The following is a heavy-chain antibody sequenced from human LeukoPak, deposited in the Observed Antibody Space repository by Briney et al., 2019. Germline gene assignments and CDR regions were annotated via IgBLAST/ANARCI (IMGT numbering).Heavy chain of an antibody. V-gene: IGHV3-30*18. CDR2: ISYDGSNK. D-gene: IGHD2-15*01. CDR3: AKEWDMGMVVAATPHT. J-gene: IGHJ5*02. Sequence: GGSLRLSCAASGFTFSSYGMHWVRQAPGKGLEWVAVISYDGSNKYYADSVKGRFTISRDNSKNTLYLQMNSLRAEDTAVYYCAKEWDMGMVVAATPHTWGQGTLVTVSS. CDR1: GFTFSSYG.